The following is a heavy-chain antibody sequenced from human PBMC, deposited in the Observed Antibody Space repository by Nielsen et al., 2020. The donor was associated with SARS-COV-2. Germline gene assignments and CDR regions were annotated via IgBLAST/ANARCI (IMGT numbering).Heavy chain of an antibody. Sequence: GESLKISCAASGFTFSSYAMHWVRQAPGKGLEWVAVISYDGSNKYYADSVKGRFTISRDNSKNTLYLQMNSLRAEDTAVYYCARPIGYCSSTSCYTDYYYYGMDVWGQGTTVTVSS. J-gene: IGHJ6*02. CDR1: GFTFSSYA. CDR3: ARPIGYCSSTSCYTDYYYYGMDV. CDR2: ISYDGSNK. V-gene: IGHV3-30-3*01. D-gene: IGHD2-2*02.